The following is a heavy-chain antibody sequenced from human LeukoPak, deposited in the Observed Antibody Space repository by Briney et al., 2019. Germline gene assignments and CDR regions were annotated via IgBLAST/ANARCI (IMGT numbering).Heavy chain of an antibody. CDR1: GGSISSCY. CDR2: VYYSGST. CDR3: ASNTGTVFDY. V-gene: IGHV4-59*12. Sequence: TSSETLSLTCTVSGGSISSCYWNWIRQPPGKGLEWIGYVYYSGSTEYNPSLRSRVTISQKKSKRHFSLNLTSLTAADTAVLYCASNTGTVFDYWGQGALVTVSS. D-gene: IGHD7-27*01. J-gene: IGHJ4*02.